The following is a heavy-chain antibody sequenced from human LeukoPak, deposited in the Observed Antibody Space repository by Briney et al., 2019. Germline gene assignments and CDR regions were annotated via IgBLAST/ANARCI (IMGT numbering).Heavy chain of an antibody. CDR1: GFTFSTYI. D-gene: IGHD2/OR15-2a*01. CDR2: ISGSGGST. Sequence: GGSLRLSCEASGFTFSTYIMTWVRQAPGKGLEWVSAISGSGGSTYYADSVKGRFTISRDNSKNTLYLQMNSLRAEDTAVYYCAKRIQGYYFDYWGQGTLVTVSS. J-gene: IGHJ4*02. V-gene: IGHV3-23*01. CDR3: AKRIQGYYFDY.